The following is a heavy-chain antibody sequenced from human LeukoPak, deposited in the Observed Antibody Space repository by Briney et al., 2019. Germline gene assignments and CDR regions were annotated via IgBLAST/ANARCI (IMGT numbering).Heavy chain of an antibody. Sequence: SETLSLTCAVSGGSISSSNFFWAWVRQPPGKGLEWIATIYHSGTTYYNPSLKSRVTISVDTSKNQFSLKLSSVTAADTAVYYCARRPDAFDIWGQGTMVTVSS. CDR2: IYHSGTT. V-gene: IGHV4-39*07. CDR1: GGSISSSNFF. CDR3: ARRPDAFDI. J-gene: IGHJ3*02.